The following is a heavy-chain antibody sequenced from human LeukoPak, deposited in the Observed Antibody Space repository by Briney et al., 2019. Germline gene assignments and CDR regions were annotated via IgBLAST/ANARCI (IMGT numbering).Heavy chain of an antibody. CDR1: AGSISSYY. CDR2: IYYSGST. CDR3: ARFRERLIDY. Sequence: SETLSLTCTVSAGSISSYYWSWIRQPPGKGLEWIGYIYYSGSTNYNPSLKSRVTISVDTSKNQFPLRLSSVIAADTAIYYCARFRERLIDYWGQGTLVTVSS. D-gene: IGHD1-1*01. J-gene: IGHJ4*02. V-gene: IGHV4-59*01.